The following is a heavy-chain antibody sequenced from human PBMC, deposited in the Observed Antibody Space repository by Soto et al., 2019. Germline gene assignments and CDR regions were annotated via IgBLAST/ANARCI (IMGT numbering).Heavy chain of an antibody. D-gene: IGHD2-2*01. CDR3: ARIWPAAMQTDY. Sequence: SETLSLTCTVSGVSIGTSGSYWSWIRQYPGKGLEWIGHIFYSGSTSYNPSLKNRVTISVGTSNNQFSLKLTSVTAADTAVYYCARIWPAAMQTDYWGQGTLVTVSS. CDR1: GVSIGTSGSY. CDR2: IFYSGST. V-gene: IGHV4-31*03. J-gene: IGHJ4*02.